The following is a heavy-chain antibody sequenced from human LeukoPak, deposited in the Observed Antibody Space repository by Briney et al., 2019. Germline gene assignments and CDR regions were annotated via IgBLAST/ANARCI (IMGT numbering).Heavy chain of an antibody. J-gene: IGHJ4*02. CDR1: GYTLTELS. Sequence: GASVKVSCKVSGYTLTELSMHWVRQAPGKGLEWMGGFDPEDGEIIYAQKFQGRVTMTEDTSTDTAYMELSSLRSEDTAVYYCAIGPFIVVVPAAIGSHFDYWGQGTLVTVSS. CDR2: FDPEDGEI. CDR3: AIGPFIVVVPAAIGSHFDY. V-gene: IGHV1-24*01. D-gene: IGHD2-2*02.